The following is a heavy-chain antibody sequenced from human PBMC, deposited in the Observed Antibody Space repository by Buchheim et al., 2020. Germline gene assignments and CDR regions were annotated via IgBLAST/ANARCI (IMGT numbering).Heavy chain of an antibody. CDR1: GFTFNTYS. CDR3: ARGNSGNYVDY. J-gene: IGHJ4*02. D-gene: IGHD1-26*01. Sequence: EVQLVESGGGLVQPGGSLRLSCAASGFTFNTYSMNWVRQAPGKGLEWVSYISSGSSIIYYADSVKGRFTISRDNAKNSLYLQMNSLRAEDTAVYYCARGNSGNYVDYWGQGTL. V-gene: IGHV3-48*04. CDR2: ISSGSSII.